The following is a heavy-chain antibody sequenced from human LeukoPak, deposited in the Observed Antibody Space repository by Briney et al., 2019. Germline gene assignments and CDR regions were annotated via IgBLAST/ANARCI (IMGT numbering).Heavy chain of an antibody. J-gene: IGHJ1*01. V-gene: IGHV3-30*04. CDR2: ISYDGSKI. CDR3: ARGGTTLGRIREYFPH. CDR1: GFIFNNYA. Sequence: GRSLRLSCAASGFIFNNYALHWVRQAPGKGLEWVAVISYDGSKIYYSDSVNGRFTISRDNSKNTLYLQMNSLRAEDTAVYYCARGGTTLGRIREYFPHWGQGTLVIVPS. D-gene: IGHD1-1*01.